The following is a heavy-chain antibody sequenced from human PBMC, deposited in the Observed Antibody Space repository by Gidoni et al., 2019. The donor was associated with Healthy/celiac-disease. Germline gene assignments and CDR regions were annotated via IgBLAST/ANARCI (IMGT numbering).Heavy chain of an antibody. CDR1: GFTFDDYA. V-gene: IGHV3-9*01. CDR2: ISWNSGSI. J-gene: IGHJ5*02. Sequence: EVQLVESGGGLVQPGRSLRLSCAASGFTFDDYAMHWVRQAPGKGLEWVSGISWNSGSIGYADSVKGRFTISRDNAKNSLYLQMNSLRAEDTALYYCAKEPSYYYGSGSYYHWGQGTLVTVSS. CDR3: AKEPSYYYGSGSYYH. D-gene: IGHD3-10*01.